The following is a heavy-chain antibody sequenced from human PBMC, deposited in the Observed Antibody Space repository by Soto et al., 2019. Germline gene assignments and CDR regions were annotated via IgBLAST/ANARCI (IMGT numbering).Heavy chain of an antibody. CDR3: ARVSGSYYYGMDV. J-gene: IGHJ6*02. D-gene: IGHD1-26*01. CDR2: IYHSGST. CDR1: GGPLSSSNW. V-gene: IGHV4-4*02. Sequence: ASETLSPTCAVSGGPLSSSNWWSWVRQPPGKGLEWIGEIYHSGSTNYNPSLKSRVTISVDKSKNQFSLKLSSVTAADTAVYYCARVSGSYYYGMDVWGQGITVTVSS.